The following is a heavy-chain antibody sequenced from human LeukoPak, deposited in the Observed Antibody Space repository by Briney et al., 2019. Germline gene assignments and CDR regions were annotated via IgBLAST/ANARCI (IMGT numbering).Heavy chain of an antibody. Sequence: GGSLRLSCAASGFTFSSYSMNWVRQAPGKGLEWVSSISSSSSYIYYADSVKGRFTISRDNAKNSLYLQMNSLRAEDTAVYYCARVHSYIAALNWFDPWGQGTLVTVSS. CDR2: ISSSSSYI. D-gene: IGHD6-6*01. CDR1: GFTFSSYS. J-gene: IGHJ5*02. CDR3: ARVHSYIAALNWFDP. V-gene: IGHV3-21*01.